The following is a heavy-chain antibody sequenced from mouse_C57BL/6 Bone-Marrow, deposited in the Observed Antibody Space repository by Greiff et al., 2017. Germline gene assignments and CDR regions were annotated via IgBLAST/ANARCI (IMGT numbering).Heavy chain of an antibody. Sequence: VQLQQSGPELVRPGTSVKVSCKASGYAFTNYLIEWVKQRPGQGLEWIGVINPGSGGTNYNEKFKGKATLTADKSSSTAYMQLSSLTSEDSAVYFCARLTTVVATGYFDVWGTGTTVTVSS. CDR3: ARLTTVVATGYFDV. CDR1: GYAFTNYL. D-gene: IGHD1-1*01. J-gene: IGHJ1*03. V-gene: IGHV1-54*01. CDR2: INPGSGGT.